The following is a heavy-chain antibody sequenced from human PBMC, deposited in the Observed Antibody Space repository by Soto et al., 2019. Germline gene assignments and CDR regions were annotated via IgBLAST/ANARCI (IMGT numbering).Heavy chain of an antibody. CDR2: ISGTGYNT. D-gene: IGHD3-10*01. J-gene: IGHJ6*02. V-gene: IGHV3-23*01. CDR3: ARDRQFSHPRGGMDV. Sequence: PGGSLRLSCVASGFTFSSYAMNWVRQAPGKGLEWVSAISGTGYNTYYADSLKGRFTISRDNSKNTLSLQMNSLRAEDTAVYYCARDRQFSHPRGGMDVWGQGTTVTVSS. CDR1: GFTFSSYA.